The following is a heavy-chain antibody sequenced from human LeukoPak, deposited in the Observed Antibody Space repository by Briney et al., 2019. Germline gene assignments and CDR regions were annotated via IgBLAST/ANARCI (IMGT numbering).Heavy chain of an antibody. CDR1: GFTFDDYA. CDR2: ISWNSGSI. Sequence: GGSLRLSCAASGFTFDDYAMHWVRQAPGKGLEWVSGISWNSGSIGYADSVKGRFTISRDNAKNSLFLQMNSLRAEDTALYYCARQWTTSSWFDPWGQGTLVTVSS. V-gene: IGHV3-9*01. CDR3: ARQWTTSSWFDP. D-gene: IGHD3/OR15-3a*01. J-gene: IGHJ5*02.